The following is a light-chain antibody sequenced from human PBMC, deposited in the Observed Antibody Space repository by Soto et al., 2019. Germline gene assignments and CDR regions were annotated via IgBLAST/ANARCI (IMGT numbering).Light chain of an antibody. CDR3: QQYGSSSPIT. CDR2: GAS. Sequence: EIVLTQSPGTLSLSPGERATLSCRASQSVSSSYLAWYQQKPGQAPRLLIYGASSRATGIPDRFSGSGSGTDFTLTISRLEPEDFAVDYCQQYGSSSPITVDQGTLLEIK. V-gene: IGKV3-20*01. J-gene: IGKJ5*01. CDR1: QSVSSSY.